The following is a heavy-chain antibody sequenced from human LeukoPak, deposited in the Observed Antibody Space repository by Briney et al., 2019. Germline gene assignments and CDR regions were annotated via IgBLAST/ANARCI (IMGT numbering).Heavy chain of an antibody. D-gene: IGHD1-1*01. CDR2: INPNSGGT. CDR1: GYTFTGYY. V-gene: IGHV1-2*04. Sequence: ASVKVSCKASGYTFTGYYMHWVRQAPGQGLEWMGWINPNSGGTNYAQKFQGWVTMTRDTSISTAYMELSRPRSDDTAVYYCACSTTGTTWGLYGMDVWGKGTTVTVSS. J-gene: IGHJ6*04. CDR3: ACSTTGTTWGLYGMDV.